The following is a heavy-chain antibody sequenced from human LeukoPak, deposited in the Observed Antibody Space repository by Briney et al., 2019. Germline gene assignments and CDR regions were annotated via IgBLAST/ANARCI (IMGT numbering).Heavy chain of an antibody. CDR3: ARELDYYGSGSYDY. CDR2: INPNSGGT. Sequence: GASVKVSCKASGYTFTGYYMHWVRQAPGQGLEWMGWINPNSGGTNYAQKFQGWVTMTRDTSISTAYMELSRLRSDDTAVYYCARELDYYGSGSYDYWGQGTLVTVSS. CDR1: GYTFTGYY. V-gene: IGHV1-2*04. J-gene: IGHJ4*02. D-gene: IGHD3-10*01.